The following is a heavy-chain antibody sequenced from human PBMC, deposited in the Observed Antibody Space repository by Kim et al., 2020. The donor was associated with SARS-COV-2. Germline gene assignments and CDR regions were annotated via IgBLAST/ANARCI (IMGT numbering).Heavy chain of an antibody. CDR1: GFTFSNYQ. Sequence: GGSLRLSCTASGFTFSNYQMNWVRQAPGKGLEWVSYISSSGSTTHYADSVKGRFTISRDNARNSLSLQMNSLRVEDTAVYYCASLWGADQFVPDYWAQGTLVTVSS. D-gene: IGHD6-6*01. CDR3: ASLWGADQFVPDY. V-gene: IGHV3-48*03. CDR2: ISSSGSTT. J-gene: IGHJ4*02.